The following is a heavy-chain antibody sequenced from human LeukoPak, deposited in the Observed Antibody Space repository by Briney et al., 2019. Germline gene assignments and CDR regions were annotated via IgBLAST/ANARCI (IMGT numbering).Heavy chain of an antibody. Sequence: GGSLRLSCVVSGITLSNYGMSWVRQAPGKGLEWVAGISGSGCGTQYADSVKGRFTISRDNRKNTLYLRMNSLRAEDTAMYFCAKRGVVIRVILVGFHKEAYYFDSWGQGALVTVSS. CDR2: ISGSGCGT. D-gene: IGHD3-22*01. CDR1: GITLSNYG. J-gene: IGHJ4*02. V-gene: IGHV3-23*01. CDR3: AKRGVVIRVILVGFHKEAYYFDS.